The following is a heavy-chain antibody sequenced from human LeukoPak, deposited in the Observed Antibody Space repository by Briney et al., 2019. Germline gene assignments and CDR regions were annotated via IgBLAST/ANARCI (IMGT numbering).Heavy chain of an antibody. CDR1: GYTFTTYW. CDR3: ARLGKGLVAGTWSGLDY. CDR2: IYPGDSET. Sequence: KPGESLKISCKGSGYTFTTYWIAWVRQMPGEGLEWMGIIYPGDSETRYSPSFQGQVTISADKSISTAYLQWSSLKASDTAMYYCARLGKGLVAGTWSGLDYWGQGTLVTVSS. J-gene: IGHJ4*02. V-gene: IGHV5-51*01. D-gene: IGHD6-19*01.